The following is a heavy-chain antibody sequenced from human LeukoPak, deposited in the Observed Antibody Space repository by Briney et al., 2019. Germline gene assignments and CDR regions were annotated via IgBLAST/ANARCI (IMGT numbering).Heavy chain of an antibody. V-gene: IGHV4-59*08. CDR2: IYYSGST. D-gene: IGHD6-19*01. Sequence: PSETLSLTCTVSGGSISSYYWSWIRQPPGKGLEWIGYIYYSGSTNYNPSLKSRVTISVDPSKNQFSLKLTSVTTADTAVYYCARPVTAHGGSGWPQHIDYWGQGTLVSVSS. CDR1: GGSISSYY. CDR3: ARPVTAHGGSGWPQHIDY. J-gene: IGHJ4*02.